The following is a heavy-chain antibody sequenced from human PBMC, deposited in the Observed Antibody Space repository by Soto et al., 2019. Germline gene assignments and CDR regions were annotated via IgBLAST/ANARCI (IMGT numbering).Heavy chain of an antibody. V-gene: IGHV4-34*01. CDR3: ARDKITGLFDY. J-gene: IGHJ4*02. Sequence: QVQLQQWGAGLLKPSETLSLTCAVYAGSFSGYYWPWIRQPPGTGVEWIGEINHSASTNYNPSLKSRVTISVDTSKNQFSLKLTSVTAADTAVYYCARDKITGLFDYWGQGTLVTVSS. D-gene: IGHD3-10*01. CDR2: INHSAST. CDR1: AGSFSGYY.